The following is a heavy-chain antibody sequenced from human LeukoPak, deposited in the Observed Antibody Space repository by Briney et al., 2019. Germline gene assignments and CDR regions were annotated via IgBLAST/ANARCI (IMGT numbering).Heavy chain of an antibody. Sequence: SETLSLTCTVSGGSVYGADYYSTWIRQPPGKGLEWMGSIHHSGFTYSNPSLRSRLAISVDTSKNRFSLNLSSVTAADTAVYYCAREWTTNFDHWGQGSLVTVSS. J-gene: IGHJ4*02. CDR1: GGSVYGADYY. CDR3: AREWTTNFDH. CDR2: IHHSGFT. V-gene: IGHV4-30-4*08. D-gene: IGHD4-17*01.